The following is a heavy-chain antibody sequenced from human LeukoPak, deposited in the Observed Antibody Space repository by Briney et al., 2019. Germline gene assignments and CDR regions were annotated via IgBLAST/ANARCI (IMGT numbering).Heavy chain of an antibody. CDR3: AKTPGHSSSWQFDY. D-gene: IGHD6-13*01. CDR2: ISSGGGNT. Sequence: PGGSLRLSXAASGFTFSNYAISWVRQAPGKGLEWVSAISSGGGNTYYADSVKGRFTISRDNSKNTLYLQMNSLRDEDTAVYYCAKTPGHSSSWQFDYWGQGTLVTVSS. V-gene: IGHV3-23*01. CDR1: GFTFSNYA. J-gene: IGHJ4*02.